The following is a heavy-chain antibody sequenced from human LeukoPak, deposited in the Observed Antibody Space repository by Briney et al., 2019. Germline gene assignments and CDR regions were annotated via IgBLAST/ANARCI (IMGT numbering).Heavy chain of an antibody. CDR2: ISSSGSTI. CDR3: ARERYSSGWYGPFDY. CDR1: GFTFSSYE. J-gene: IGHJ4*02. V-gene: IGHV3-48*03. Sequence: GGSLRLSCAASGFTFSSYEMNWVRQAPGKGLEWVSYISSSGSTIYYADSVKGRFTISRDNAKNSLYLQMNSPRAEDTAVYYCARERYSSGWYGPFDYWGQGTLVTVSS. D-gene: IGHD6-19*01.